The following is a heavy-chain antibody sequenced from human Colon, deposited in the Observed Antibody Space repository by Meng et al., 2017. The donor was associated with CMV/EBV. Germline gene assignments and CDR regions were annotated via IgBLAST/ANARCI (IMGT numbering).Heavy chain of an antibody. V-gene: IGHV3-23*01. J-gene: IGHJ4*02. CDR3: ARGVIAVGQRHYFAH. D-gene: IGHD6-19*01. CDR2: ISGGGTST. Sequence: GGSLRLSCAVSGFSFKDYAMVWVRQAPGKGLEWVSGISGGGTSTYYADSVKGRFTISRDTPNNTLFLQLNSLRAEDTAVYYCARGVIAVGQRHYFAHWGQGTLVTVSS. CDR1: GFSFKDYA.